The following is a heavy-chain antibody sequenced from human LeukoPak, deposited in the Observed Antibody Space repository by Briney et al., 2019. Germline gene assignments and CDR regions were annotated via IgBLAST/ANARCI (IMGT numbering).Heavy chain of an antibody. D-gene: IGHD3-22*01. CDR1: GGSISSGGYS. V-gene: IGHV4-30-2*01. CDR3: ARHAAPYYDSSGYYGFDY. Sequence: TSETLSLTCAVSGGSISSGGYSWSWIRQPPGKGLEWIGYIYHSGSTYYNPSLKSRVTISVDRSKNQFSLKLSSVTAADTAVYYCARHAAPYYDSSGYYGFDYWGQGTLVTVSS. CDR2: IYHSGST. J-gene: IGHJ4*02.